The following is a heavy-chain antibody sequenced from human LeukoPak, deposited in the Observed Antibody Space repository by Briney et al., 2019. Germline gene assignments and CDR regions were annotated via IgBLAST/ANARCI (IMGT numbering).Heavy chain of an antibody. D-gene: IGHD5-18*01. CDR1: GGSIIDYF. V-gene: IGHV4-59*01. CDR3: ARVTRAYNYGSDF. CDR2: VYSSGSG. J-gene: IGHJ4*02. Sequence: SETLYLTCAVSGGSIIDYFWTWIRQPPGRGLEWIGYVYSSGSGNYNPSLKSRVTISVDVSKNQFSLKLSSVTAADTALYYCARVTRAYNYGSDFWGQGTLVTVSS.